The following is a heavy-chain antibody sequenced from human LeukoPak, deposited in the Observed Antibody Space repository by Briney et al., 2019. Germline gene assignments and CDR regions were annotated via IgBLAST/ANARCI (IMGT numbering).Heavy chain of an antibody. J-gene: IGHJ4*02. CDR2: IYYTGGT. D-gene: IGHD3-16*02. CDR1: GGSINSGDSY. CDR3: ARGKVFGGVVVRVFSDF. Sequence: SETLSLTCSVSGGSINSGDSYWSWIRQPPGQGLEWIGYIYYTGGTYYNPSLKSRVTISIDTSKNQFSLKLSSVTAADTAVYYCARGKVFGGVVVRVFSDFWGQGTLVTFSS. V-gene: IGHV4-30-4*01.